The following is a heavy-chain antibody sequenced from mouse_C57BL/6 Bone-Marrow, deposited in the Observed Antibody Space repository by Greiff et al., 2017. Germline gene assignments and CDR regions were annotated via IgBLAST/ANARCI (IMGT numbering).Heavy chain of an antibody. Sequence: QVQLQQSGPELVKPGASVKISCKASGYAFSSSWMNWVKQRPGQGLEWIGRIYPGDGDTNYNGKFKGKATLTADKSSSTAYMQLSSLTSEDSAVYFCANQLGMGAWFAYWGQGTLVTVSA. CDR2: IYPGDGDT. D-gene: IGHD4-1*02. CDR1: GYAFSSSW. V-gene: IGHV1-82*01. J-gene: IGHJ3*01. CDR3: ANQLGMGAWFAY.